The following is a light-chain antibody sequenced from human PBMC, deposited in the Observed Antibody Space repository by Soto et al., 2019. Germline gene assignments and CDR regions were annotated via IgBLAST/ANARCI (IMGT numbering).Light chain of an antibody. V-gene: IGLV1-47*01. CDR2: SSD. CDR3: ASWDDSLSGLV. CDR1: SSNIQTNH. Sequence: QAVVTQSPSASGTPGQRITISCSGSSSNIQTNHVYWYRHVPGTAPKLLIYSSDHRPLGVPYRFSGSKSGTSASLAISGLRSDDEADYYCASWDDSLSGLVFGGGTKLTVL. J-gene: IGLJ3*02.